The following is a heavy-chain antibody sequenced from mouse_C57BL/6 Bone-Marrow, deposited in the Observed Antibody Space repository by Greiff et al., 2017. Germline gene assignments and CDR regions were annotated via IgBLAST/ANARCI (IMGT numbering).Heavy chain of an antibody. V-gene: IGHV10-3*01. J-gene: IGHJ3*01. CDR1: GFTFNTYA. D-gene: IGHD2-3*01. CDR3: VSDGYSAWFAY. Sequence: EVQVVESGGGLVQPKGSLKLSCAASGFTFNTYAMHWVRQAPGKGLEWVARIRSKSSNYATDYADSVKDRFTISRDDSQSMLYLQMNNLKTEDTAMDYCVSDGYSAWFAYWGQGTLVTVAA. CDR2: IRSKSSNYAT.